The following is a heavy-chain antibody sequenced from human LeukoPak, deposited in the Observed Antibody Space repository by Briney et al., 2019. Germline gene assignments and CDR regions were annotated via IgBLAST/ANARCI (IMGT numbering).Heavy chain of an antibody. CDR2: IWFDGSNK. D-gene: IGHD5-18*01. Sequence: GRSLLLSCAASGFTFRNFGMHWVRQAPGKGLEWVAVIWFDGSNKYYADSVKGRFTISRDNSKNTLYLQMNSLRAEDTAVYYCARERIKTNTYYYYGMDVWGQGTTVTVSS. CDR3: ARERIKTNTYYYYGMDV. J-gene: IGHJ6*02. V-gene: IGHV3-33*01. CDR1: GFTFRNFG.